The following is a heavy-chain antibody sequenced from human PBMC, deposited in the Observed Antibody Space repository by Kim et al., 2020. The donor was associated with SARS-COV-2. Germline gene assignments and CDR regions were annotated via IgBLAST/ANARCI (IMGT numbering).Heavy chain of an antibody. CDR2: ISSSGSTI. Sequence: GGSLRLSCAASGFTFSSYEMNWVRQAPGKGLEWVSYISSSGSTIYYADSVKGRFTISRDNAKNSLYLQMNSLRAEDTAVYYCARRGGPVDIVATEGIDYWGQGTLVTVSS. D-gene: IGHD5-12*01. V-gene: IGHV3-48*03. J-gene: IGHJ4*02. CDR1: GFTFSSYE. CDR3: ARRGGPVDIVATEGIDY.